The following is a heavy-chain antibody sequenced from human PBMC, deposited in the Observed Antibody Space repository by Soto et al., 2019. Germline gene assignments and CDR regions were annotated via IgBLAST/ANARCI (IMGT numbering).Heavy chain of an antibody. Sequence: GGSLRLSCAASGFTFINYSMHWVRQAPGKGLEWVAVISYDGSNKYYADSVKGRFTISRENSKNTMYLQMNSLGAEDTAVYHCARDQVKGAMSILWGQGTLVTVSS. CDR2: ISYDGSNK. CDR1: GFTFINYS. D-gene: IGHD1-26*01. J-gene: IGHJ4*02. V-gene: IGHV3-30-3*01. CDR3: ARDQVKGAMSIL.